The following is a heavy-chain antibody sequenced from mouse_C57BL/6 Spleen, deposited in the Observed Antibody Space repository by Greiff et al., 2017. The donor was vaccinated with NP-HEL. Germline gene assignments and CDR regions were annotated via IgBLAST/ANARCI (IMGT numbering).Heavy chain of an antibody. CDR1: GYTFTSYW. Sequence: VKLMESGAELVKPGASVKLSCKASGYTFTSYWMHWVKQRPGQGLEWIGMIHPNSGSTNYNEKFKSKATLTVDKSSSTAYMQLSSLTSEDSAVYYCAEGLRYAMDYWGQGTSVTVSS. CDR2: IHPNSGST. CDR3: AEGLRYAMDY. J-gene: IGHJ4*01. D-gene: IGHD1-1*01. V-gene: IGHV1-64*01.